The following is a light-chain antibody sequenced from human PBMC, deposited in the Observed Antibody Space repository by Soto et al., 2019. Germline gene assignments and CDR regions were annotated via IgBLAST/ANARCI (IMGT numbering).Light chain of an antibody. CDR3: QQRTNWACT. Sequence: EIVLTQSPAILSLSPGERATLSCRASESVRSRLAWYQQKPGQPPRLLIFDASNRATGIPARFSGSGSGTDFTLTIRSMETQDFAVYYCQQRTNWACTFGPGTKVDIK. J-gene: IGKJ3*01. V-gene: IGKV3-11*01. CDR2: DAS. CDR1: ESVRSR.